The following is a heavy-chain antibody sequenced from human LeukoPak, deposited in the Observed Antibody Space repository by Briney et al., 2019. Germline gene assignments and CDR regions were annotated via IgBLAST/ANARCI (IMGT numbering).Heavy chain of an antibody. V-gene: IGHV3-30*03. CDR1: GFTFSSYG. Sequence: GGSLRLSCAASGFTFSSYGMHWVRQAPGKGLEWVAVISYDGTNKYYADSMKGRFTISRDNSKNTLYLQMNSLRAEDTAVYYCASGNIAAAGNPFNYWGQGTLVTVSS. D-gene: IGHD6-13*01. CDR3: ASGNIAAAGNPFNY. J-gene: IGHJ4*02. CDR2: ISYDGTNK.